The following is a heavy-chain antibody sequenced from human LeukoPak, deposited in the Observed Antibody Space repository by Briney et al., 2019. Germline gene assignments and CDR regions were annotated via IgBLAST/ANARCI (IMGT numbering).Heavy chain of an antibody. CDR1: GGSLSSGGYY. J-gene: IGHJ4*02. CDR3: ASTGNYYDSSGYYSTEDY. V-gene: IGHV4-31*03. D-gene: IGHD3-22*01. CDR2: IYYSGST. Sequence: SQTLSLTCTVSGGSLSSGGYYWRWLRQHPGRGLEWLGYIYYSGSTYYNPSLKSRVTISVDTSKNQFSLKLSSVTAADTAVYSCASTGNYYDSSGYYSTEDYWGQGTLVTVSS.